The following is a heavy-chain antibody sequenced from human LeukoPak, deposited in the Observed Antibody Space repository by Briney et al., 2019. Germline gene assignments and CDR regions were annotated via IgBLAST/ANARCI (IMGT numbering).Heavy chain of an antibody. Sequence: GGSLRLSCAASGFTFSSFAMNWVRLAPGKGLEWVSAISGSGGSTYYADSVKGRFTISRDNSKNTLYLQMNSLRAEDTAVYYCVGDQVDNVGWLTWGQGTRVTVSS. D-gene: IGHD5-12*01. CDR3: VGDQVDNVGWLT. CDR2: ISGSGGST. CDR1: GFTFSSFA. J-gene: IGHJ5*02. V-gene: IGHV3-23*01.